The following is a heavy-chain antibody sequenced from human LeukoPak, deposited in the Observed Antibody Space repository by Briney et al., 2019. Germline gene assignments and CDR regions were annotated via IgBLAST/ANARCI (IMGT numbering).Heavy chain of an antibody. Sequence: SETPSLTCTVSGGSISSYYWSWIRQPPGKGLEWIGYIYYSGSTNYNPPLKSRVTISIDTSKNQFSLKLSSVTAADTAVYYCARGTTVTTPDYWGQGTLVTVSS. J-gene: IGHJ4*02. V-gene: IGHV4-59*08. CDR1: GGSISSYY. D-gene: IGHD4-17*01. CDR3: ARGTTVTTPDY. CDR2: IYYSGST.